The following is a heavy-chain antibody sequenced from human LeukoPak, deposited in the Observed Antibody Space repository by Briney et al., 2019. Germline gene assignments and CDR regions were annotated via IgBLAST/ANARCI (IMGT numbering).Heavy chain of an antibody. J-gene: IGHJ4*02. D-gene: IGHD2-2*01. CDR3: AKDRIGFYQPYDY. CDR2: ISGGGETT. CDR1: GFTFRSYG. Sequence: GGSLRLSCAASGFTFRSYGMHWVRQAPGKGLEWVSAISGGGETTWYADSVKGRFIMSRDNSRNMLHLQMNSLRAEDTAVYYCAKDRIGFYQPYDYWGQGTLVTVSS. V-gene: IGHV3-23*01.